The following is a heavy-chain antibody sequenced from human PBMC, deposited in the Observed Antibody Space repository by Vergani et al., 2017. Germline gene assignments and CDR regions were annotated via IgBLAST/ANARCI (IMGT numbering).Heavy chain of an antibody. CDR3: ARIVRARGAFDI. Sequence: QVQLVQSGAEVKKPGSSVKVSCKASGGTFSSYAISWVRQAPGQGLEWMGRIIPILGTANYAQKFQGRVPITADETTSTAYMELSSLRSEDTAVYYCARIVRARGAFDIWGQGTMVTVSS. D-gene: IGHD2-21*01. CDR2: IIPILGTA. J-gene: IGHJ3*02. CDR1: GGTFSSYA. V-gene: IGHV1-69*11.